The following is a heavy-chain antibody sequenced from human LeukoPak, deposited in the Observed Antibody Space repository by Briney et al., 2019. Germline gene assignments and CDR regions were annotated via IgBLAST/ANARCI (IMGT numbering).Heavy chain of an antibody. Sequence: GGSLRLSCAASGFTFSSYSMNWVRQAPGKGLEWVSSISSSSSYIYYADSVKGRFTISRDNAKNSLYLQMNSLRAEDTAVYYCAREPLLNSVNTYYYDSSGYSREANWFDPWGQGTLVTVSS. D-gene: IGHD3-22*01. J-gene: IGHJ5*02. CDR1: GFTFSSYS. CDR2: ISSSSSYI. V-gene: IGHV3-21*01. CDR3: AREPLLNSVNTYYYDSSGYSREANWFDP.